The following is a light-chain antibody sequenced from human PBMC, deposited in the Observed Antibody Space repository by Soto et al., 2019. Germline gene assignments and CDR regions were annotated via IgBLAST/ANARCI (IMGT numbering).Light chain of an antibody. Sequence: DIQVTQSPPTLSASLGDRVTITCRASQTISTWMAWYQQKPGKAPKLLVYDASTLQSGVASRFSGSGSGTEFTLTISSLQADDFATYFCQQYDDYPLTFGGGTKVDIK. V-gene: IGKV1-5*01. CDR1: QTISTW. CDR3: QQYDDYPLT. CDR2: DAS. J-gene: IGKJ4*01.